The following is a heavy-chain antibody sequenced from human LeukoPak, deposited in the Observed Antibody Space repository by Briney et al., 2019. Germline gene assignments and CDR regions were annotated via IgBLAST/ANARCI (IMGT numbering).Heavy chain of an antibody. Sequence: GSLGLSCAASGFTFSSYAMSWVRQAPGKGLEWVSAISGSGGSTYYADSVKGRFTISRDNSENTLYLQMNSLRAEDTAVYYCAKEGRWLQLSPYFDCWGQGTLVTVSS. D-gene: IGHD5-24*01. V-gene: IGHV3-23*01. CDR1: GFTFSSYA. J-gene: IGHJ4*02. CDR3: AKEGRWLQLSPYFDC. CDR2: ISGSGGST.